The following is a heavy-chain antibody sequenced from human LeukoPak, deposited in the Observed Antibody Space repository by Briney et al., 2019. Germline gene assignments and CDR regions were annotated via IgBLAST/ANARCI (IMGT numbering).Heavy chain of an antibody. D-gene: IGHD3-3*01. Sequence: TSETLSLTCTVSGGSISSYYWSWIRQPPGKGLEWIGYIYYSGSTNYNPSLKSRVTISVDTSKNQFSLKLSSVTAADTAVYYCARGRDDFWSGYIDAFDIWGQGTMATVSS. J-gene: IGHJ3*02. CDR3: ARGRDDFWSGYIDAFDI. CDR1: GGSISSYY. V-gene: IGHV4-59*01. CDR2: IYYSGST.